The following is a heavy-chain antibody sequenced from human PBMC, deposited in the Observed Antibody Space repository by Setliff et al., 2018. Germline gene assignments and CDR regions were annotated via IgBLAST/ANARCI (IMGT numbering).Heavy chain of an antibody. CDR3: ARDKLSGYQVYYYYGMDV. Sequence: PSETLSLTCTVSGGSISSYYWSWIRQPAGKGLEWIGHIYIGGSANYNPSLKSRVTMSIDTSMNQFSLRLNSVTAADTAVYYCARDKLSGYQVYYYYGMDVWGQGTTVTVSS. V-gene: IGHV4-4*07. CDR2: IYIGGSA. J-gene: IGHJ6*02. CDR1: GGSISSYY. D-gene: IGHD3-22*01.